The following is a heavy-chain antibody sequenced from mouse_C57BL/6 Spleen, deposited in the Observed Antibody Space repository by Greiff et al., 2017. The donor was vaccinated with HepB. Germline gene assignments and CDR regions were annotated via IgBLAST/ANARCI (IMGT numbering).Heavy chain of an antibody. Sequence: QVQLQQSGPELVKPGASVKISCKASGYAFSSSWMNWVKQRPGKGLEWIGRIYPGDGDTNYNGKFKGKATLTADKSSSTAYMQLSSLTSEDSAVYFCARGGNSSGHPYAMDYWGQGTSVTVSS. J-gene: IGHJ4*01. CDR2: IYPGDGDT. CDR3: ARGGNSSGHPYAMDY. D-gene: IGHD3-2*02. V-gene: IGHV1-82*01. CDR1: GYAFSSSW.